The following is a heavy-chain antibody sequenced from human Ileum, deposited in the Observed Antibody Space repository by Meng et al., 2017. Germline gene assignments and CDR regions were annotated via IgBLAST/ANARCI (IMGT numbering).Heavy chain of an antibody. CDR1: DYTFTGYG. Sequence: QVQPVQSGPEVKKPGASVKVSCKASDYTFTGYGVSWVRQAPGQGLEWMAWLGAHDGDTSHAPKFQGRVTVSADRPTATAYMELRSLRSDDTDVYYCARGTPGRSYSDYWGQGTLVTVSS. J-gene: IGHJ4*02. CDR2: LGAHDGDT. V-gene: IGHV1-18*01. CDR3: ARGTPGRSYSDY. D-gene: IGHD3-10*01.